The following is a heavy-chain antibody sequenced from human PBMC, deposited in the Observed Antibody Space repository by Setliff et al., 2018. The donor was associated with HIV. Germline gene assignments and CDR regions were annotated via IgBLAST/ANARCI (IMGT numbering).Heavy chain of an antibody. CDR3: VRERVGGYFDY. J-gene: IGHJ4*02. V-gene: IGHV1-18*01. Sequence: ASVKVSCKASGYSFTTSGVSWVRQAPGQGLEWMGWINIRSGNTNYAQNFQGRFTMTRDTTTNTVYMELSSLRAEDTAVYYCVRERVGGYFDYWGQGTLVTVSS. CDR1: GYSFTTSG. D-gene: IGHD3-10*01. CDR2: INIRSGNT.